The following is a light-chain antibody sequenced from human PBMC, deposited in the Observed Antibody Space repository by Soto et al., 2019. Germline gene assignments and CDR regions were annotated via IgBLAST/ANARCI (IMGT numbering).Light chain of an antibody. CDR1: QSVDGY. J-gene: IGKJ1*01. V-gene: IGKV3-15*01. Sequence: EVVMTQSPATLSVSLGESATLSCRASQSVDGYLAWYQQKPGQAPRLLIYGASTRATGVTARFRGGGSGTEVTLTISSLQSEDSAIYYCQHYNVWPPWTFGQGTKV. CDR2: GAS. CDR3: QHYNVWPPWT.